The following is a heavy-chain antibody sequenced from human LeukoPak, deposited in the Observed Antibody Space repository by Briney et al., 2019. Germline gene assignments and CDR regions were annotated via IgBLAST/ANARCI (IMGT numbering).Heavy chain of an antibody. V-gene: IGHV3-30*02. D-gene: IGHD3-22*01. J-gene: IGHJ4*02. CDR3: AKDSDWDRGYHFDY. CDR2: IRYDGINK. CDR1: GFTLSSDA. Sequence: GGSLGLSCAASGFTLSSDAMHWVRQAPGKGLEWVAFIRYDGINKQYADSVKGRFTISRDTSKNALYLQMNSLRAEDTAVYYCAKDSDWDRGYHFDYWGQGTLVTVSS.